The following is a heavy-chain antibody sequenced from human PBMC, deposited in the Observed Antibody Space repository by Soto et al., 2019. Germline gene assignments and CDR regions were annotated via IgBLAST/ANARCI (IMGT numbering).Heavy chain of an antibody. Sequence: SETLSLTCTVSGGSISSGGYYWSWIRQHPGKGLEWIGYIYYSGSTYYNPSLKSRVTISVDTSKNQFSLKLSSVTAADTAVYYCARGPVLRFLEWSDYYYGMDVWGQGTTVTVSS. D-gene: IGHD3-3*01. CDR2: IYYSGST. CDR1: GGSISSGGYY. J-gene: IGHJ6*02. CDR3: ARGPVLRFLEWSDYYYGMDV. V-gene: IGHV4-31*03.